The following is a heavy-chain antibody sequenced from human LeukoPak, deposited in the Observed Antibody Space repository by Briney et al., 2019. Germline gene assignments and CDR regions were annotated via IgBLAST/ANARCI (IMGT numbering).Heavy chain of an antibody. CDR3: ARERLPFAYYYGMDV. CDR1: GFTFSDYY. CDR2: ISSSGSTM. V-gene: IGHV3-11*01. Sequence: GGSLRLSCAASGFTFSDYYMSWIRQAPGKGLEWASYISSSGSTMYYADSVKGRFTISRDNAKNSLYLQMNSLRAEDTAVYYCARERLPFAYYYGMDVWGQGTTVTVSS. D-gene: IGHD4-11*01. J-gene: IGHJ6*02.